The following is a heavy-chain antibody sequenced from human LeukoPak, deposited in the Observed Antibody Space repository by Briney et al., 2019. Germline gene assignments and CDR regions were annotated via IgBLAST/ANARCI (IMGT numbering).Heavy chain of an antibody. CDR2: ISYDGSNK. V-gene: IGHV3-30*03. Sequence: SGGSLRLSCAVSGFTFSSYGMHWVRQAPGKGLEWVAVISYDGSNKYYADSVKGRFTISRDNSKNTLYLQMNSLRAEDTAVYYCARLLDVHDYWGQGTLVTVSS. CDR1: GFTFSSYG. J-gene: IGHJ4*02. CDR3: ARLLDVHDY. D-gene: IGHD1-1*01.